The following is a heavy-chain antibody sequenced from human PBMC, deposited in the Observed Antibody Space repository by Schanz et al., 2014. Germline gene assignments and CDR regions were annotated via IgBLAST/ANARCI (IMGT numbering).Heavy chain of an antibody. CDR3: ARWFLIRGVILDS. D-gene: IGHD3-10*01. CDR2: INTGGDST. Sequence: EVQLVESGGGLVQPGGSLRLSCSASGFTFSIYAMAWVRQAPGKGLEWVSSINTGGDSTYYADSVKGRFTISRDNSRDTVYLQMNSLRADDTAMYYCARWFLIRGVILDSWGQGTLVTVSS. V-gene: IGHV3-23*04. J-gene: IGHJ4*02. CDR1: GFTFSIYA.